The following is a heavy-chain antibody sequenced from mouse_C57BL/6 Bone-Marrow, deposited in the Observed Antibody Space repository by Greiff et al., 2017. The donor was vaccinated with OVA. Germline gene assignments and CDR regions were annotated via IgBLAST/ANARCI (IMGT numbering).Heavy chain of an antibody. J-gene: IGHJ4*01. V-gene: IGHV1-49*01. Sequence: QVQLQQSGAELVRPGSSVKLSCKDSYFAFMASAMHWVKQRPGHGLEWIGSFTMYSDATEYSENFKGKATLTENTSSSTAYMELSSLTSEDSAVYYGAGTRPPFYYAMDYWGQGTSVTVSS. CDR3: AGTRPPFYYAMDY. CDR1: YFAFMASA. D-gene: IGHD3-3*01. CDR2: FTMYSDAT.